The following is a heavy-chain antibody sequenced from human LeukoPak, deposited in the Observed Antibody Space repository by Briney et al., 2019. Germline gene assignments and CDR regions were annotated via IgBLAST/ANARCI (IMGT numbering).Heavy chain of an antibody. D-gene: IGHD7-27*01. CDR1: GYSFTSYW. J-gene: IGHJ4*02. Sequence: GASLKISCKGSGYSFTSYWSGWVRQMPGKGLEWMGIIYPGDSDTRYSPSFQGQVTISADKSISTAYLQWSSLKAPDTVMYYCARLWGNWGVFDYWGQGTMVTVPS. CDR3: ARLWGNWGVFDY. V-gene: IGHV5-51*01. CDR2: IYPGDSDT.